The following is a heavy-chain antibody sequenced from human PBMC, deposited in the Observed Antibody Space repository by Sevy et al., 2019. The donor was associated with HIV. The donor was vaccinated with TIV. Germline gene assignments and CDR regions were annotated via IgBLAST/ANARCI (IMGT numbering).Heavy chain of an antibody. Sequence: GGSLRLSCAASGFSFSSYWMHWVRQAPGKGLVWVSRTNSDGSDTTYADSVKRRFTISRDNAKNTLFLQMNSLRAEDTAVYYCVRSLFGGAFDYWGQGTLVTVSS. J-gene: IGHJ4*02. V-gene: IGHV3-74*01. CDR1: GFSFSSYW. D-gene: IGHD3-16*01. CDR3: VRSLFGGAFDY. CDR2: TNSDGSDT.